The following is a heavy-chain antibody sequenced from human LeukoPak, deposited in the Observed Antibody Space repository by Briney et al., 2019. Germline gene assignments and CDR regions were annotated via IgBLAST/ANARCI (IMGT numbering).Heavy chain of an antibody. V-gene: IGHV4-38-2*02. CDR3: ARVYSNYENFQH. J-gene: IGHJ1*01. CDR2: IYHSGST. D-gene: IGHD4-11*01. Sequence: SETLSLTCTVSGYSISGGYYWGWIRQPPGKGLEWIGSIYHSGSTYYNPSLKSRVTISVDTSKNQFSLKLSSVTAADTAVYYCARVYSNYENFQHWGQGTLVTVSS. CDR1: GYSISGGYY.